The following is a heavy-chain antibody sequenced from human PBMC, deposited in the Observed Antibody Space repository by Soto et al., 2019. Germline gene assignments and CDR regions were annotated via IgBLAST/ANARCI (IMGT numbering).Heavy chain of an antibody. V-gene: IGHV3-21*01. CDR1: GFTFSNYS. Sequence: EVQLVESGGGLVKPGGSLRLSCAASGFTFSNYSMNWVRQAPGKGLEWVSSISSSSSYIYYADSVKGRFTISRDNAKNSLYLQMNSLRAEDTAVYYCARDAATTRFDPWGQGTLVTVSS. J-gene: IGHJ5*02. CDR2: ISSSSSYI. CDR3: ARDAATTRFDP. D-gene: IGHD1-26*01.